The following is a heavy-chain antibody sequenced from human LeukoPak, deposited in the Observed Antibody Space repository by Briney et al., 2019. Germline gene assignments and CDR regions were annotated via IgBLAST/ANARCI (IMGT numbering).Heavy chain of an antibody. CDR2: IYHSGST. J-gene: IGHJ4*02. V-gene: IGHV4-38-2*01. CDR3: ARYHIVVVPAAMGDYFDY. CDR1: GYSISSGYY. Sequence: SETLSLTCAVSGYSISSGYYWGWIRQPPGEGLEWIGSIYHSGSTYYNPSLKSRVTISVDTSKNQFSPKLSSVTAADTAVYYCARYHIVVVPAAMGDYFDYWGQGTLVTVSS. D-gene: IGHD2-2*01.